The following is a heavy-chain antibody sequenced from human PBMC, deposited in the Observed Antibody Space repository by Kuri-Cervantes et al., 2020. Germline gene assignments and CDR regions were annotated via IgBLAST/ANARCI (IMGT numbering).Heavy chain of an antibody. D-gene: IGHD3-10*01. CDR3: AREGNYYGSGSYQRPFDY. CDR2: ISSSSSTI. Sequence: GGSLRLSCAASGFTFSSYSMNWVRQAPGKGLEWVSYISSSSSTIYYADSVKGRFTISRDNAKNSLYLRMNSLRDEDTAVYYCAREGNYYGSGSYQRPFDYWGQGTLVTVSS. J-gene: IGHJ4*02. CDR1: GFTFSSYS. V-gene: IGHV3-48*02.